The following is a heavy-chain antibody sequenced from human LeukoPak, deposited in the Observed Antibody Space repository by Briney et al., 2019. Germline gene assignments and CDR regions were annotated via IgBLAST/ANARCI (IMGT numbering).Heavy chain of an antibody. CDR3: ARDDNGDNWFDP. Sequence: ASVKVSCKASGYTFTNFYMHWVRQAPGQGLELMGVINPSGGSTSYAQKFQGRVTMTRDTSRSTVYMELSSLRSEDTAVYYCARDDNGDNWFDPWGQGTLVTVSS. CDR2: INPSGGST. V-gene: IGHV1-46*01. CDR1: GYTFTNFY. J-gene: IGHJ5*02. D-gene: IGHD4-17*01.